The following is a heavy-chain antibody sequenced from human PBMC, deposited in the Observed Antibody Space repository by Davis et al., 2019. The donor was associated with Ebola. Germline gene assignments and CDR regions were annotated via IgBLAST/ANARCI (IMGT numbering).Heavy chain of an antibody. J-gene: IGHJ3*02. V-gene: IGHV3-33*01. Sequence: PGGSLRLSCAASGFTFSSYGMHWVRQAPGKGLEWVAVIWYDGSNKYYADSVKGRFTISRDNSKNTLYLQMNSLRAEDTAVYYCAREGLYSSDAFDIWGQGTMVTVSS. CDR3: AREGLYSSDAFDI. CDR1: GFTFSSYG. CDR2: IWYDGSNK. D-gene: IGHD6-13*01.